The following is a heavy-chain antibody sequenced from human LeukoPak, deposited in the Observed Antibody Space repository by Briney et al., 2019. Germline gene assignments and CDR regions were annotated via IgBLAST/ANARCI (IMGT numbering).Heavy chain of an antibody. J-gene: IGHJ4*02. CDR1: GFTFSSYA. D-gene: IGHD1-1*01. V-gene: IGHV3-23*01. Sequence: GGSLRLSCAASGFTFSSYAMSWVRQAPGKGLGWASAISGSGGSTYYADSVKGRFTISRDNSKNTLYLQMNSLRAEDTAVYYCAKERPRRGRTSSFDYWGQGTLVTVSS. CDR3: AKERPRRGRTSSFDY. CDR2: ISGSGGST.